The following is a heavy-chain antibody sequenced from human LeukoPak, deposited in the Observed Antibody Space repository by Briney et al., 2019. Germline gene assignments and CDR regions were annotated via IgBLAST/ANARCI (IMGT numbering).Heavy chain of an antibody. V-gene: IGHV5-51*01. CDR3: ARQGYTYGYDS. Sequence: GESLKISCKGSGNSFTTYWITWVRQMPGKGLEWMGIIYPGDSDSRYSPSFQGQVTMSADKSISTAYLQWSSLKAPDTAMYYCARQGYTYGYDSWGQGTLVTVSS. J-gene: IGHJ4*02. CDR2: IYPGDSDS. CDR1: GNSFTTYW. D-gene: IGHD5-18*01.